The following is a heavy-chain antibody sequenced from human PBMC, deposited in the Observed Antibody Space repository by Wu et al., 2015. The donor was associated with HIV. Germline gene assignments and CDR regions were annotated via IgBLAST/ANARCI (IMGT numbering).Heavy chain of an antibody. CDR2: IIPIFGTA. CDR1: GGTFSSYA. D-gene: IGHD6-6*01. V-gene: IGHV1-69*12. J-gene: IGHJ6*03. Sequence: QVQLVQSGAEVKKPGSSVKVSCKASGGTFSSYAISWVRQAPGQGLEWMGGIIPIFGTANYAQKFQGRVTITADESTSTAYMELSSLRSEDTAVYYCAREFGEGIAARYYYYYMDVWGQRGPRSPSP. CDR3: AREFGEGIAARYYYYYMDV.